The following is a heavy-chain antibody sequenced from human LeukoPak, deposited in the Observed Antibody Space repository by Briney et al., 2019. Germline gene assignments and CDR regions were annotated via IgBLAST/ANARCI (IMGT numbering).Heavy chain of an antibody. Sequence: PGGSLRLSCAASGFTFSSYAMHWVRQAPGKGLEWVAVVSYDGSNKYYADSVKGRFTISRDNSKNTLYLQMNSLRAEDTAVYYCAREVVIPPVLDAFDIWGQGTMVTVSS. J-gene: IGHJ3*02. CDR1: GFTFSSYA. V-gene: IGHV3-30-3*01. D-gene: IGHD3-22*01. CDR2: VSYDGSNK. CDR3: AREVVIPPVLDAFDI.